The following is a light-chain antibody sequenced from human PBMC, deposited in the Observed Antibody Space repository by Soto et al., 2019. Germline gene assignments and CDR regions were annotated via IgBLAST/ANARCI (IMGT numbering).Light chain of an antibody. CDR1: SSNIGSNY. J-gene: IGLJ3*02. V-gene: IGLV1-47*01. CDR2: RNN. CDR3: AAWDDSLSGWV. Sequence: QSVLTQSPSASGTPGQRVTISCSGSSSNIGSNYVYWYQQLPGTAPKLLIYRNNQRPSGVPDRFSGSKSGTSASLAISGLRSEDEADYYCAAWDDSLSGWVFGGGTKL.